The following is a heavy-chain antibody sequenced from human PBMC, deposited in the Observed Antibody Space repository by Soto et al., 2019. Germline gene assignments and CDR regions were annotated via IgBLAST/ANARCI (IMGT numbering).Heavy chain of an antibody. CDR3: ARRGYGSRWPNVYMDV. D-gene: IGHD6-13*01. Sequence: EAQLVESGGGLVQPGGSLRLSCAASGFTFSNYEMHWVRQAPGKGLEYVSGISNNGAHTDYAKSVKGRFTISRDNSENTLYLQMGSLRAEDMALYYCARRGYGSRWPNVYMDVCGKGPTVTV. CDR1: GFTFSNYE. J-gene: IGHJ6*03. V-gene: IGHV3-64*01. CDR2: ISNNGAHT.